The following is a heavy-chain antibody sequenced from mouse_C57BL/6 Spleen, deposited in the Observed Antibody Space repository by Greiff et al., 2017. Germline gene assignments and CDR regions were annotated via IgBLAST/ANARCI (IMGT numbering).Heavy chain of an antibody. D-gene: IGHD1-1*01. CDR3: ARRYYGSSLDY. CDR1: GFNIKDYY. V-gene: IGHV14-2*01. CDR2: IDPEDGET. J-gene: IGHJ2*01. Sequence: VQLKQSGAELVKPGASVKLSCTASGFNIKDYYMHWVKQRTEQGLEWIGRIDPEDGETTYAPKFQGKATITADTSSNTAYLQLSSLTSEDTAVYYCARRYYGSSLDYWGQGTTLTVSS.